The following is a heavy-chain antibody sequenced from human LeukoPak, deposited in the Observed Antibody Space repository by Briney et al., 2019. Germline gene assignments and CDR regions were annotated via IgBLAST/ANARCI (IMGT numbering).Heavy chain of an antibody. Sequence: GRSLRLSCAASGFTFDDYAMHWVRQAPGKGLEWVSGISWNSGSIGYADSVKGRFTISRDNAKNSLYLQMNSLRAEDTAVYYCATSQRGYIYGFMGYWGQGTLVTVSS. V-gene: IGHV3-9*01. CDR3: ATSQRGYIYGFMGY. J-gene: IGHJ4*02. CDR2: ISWNSGSI. D-gene: IGHD5-18*01. CDR1: GFTFDDYA.